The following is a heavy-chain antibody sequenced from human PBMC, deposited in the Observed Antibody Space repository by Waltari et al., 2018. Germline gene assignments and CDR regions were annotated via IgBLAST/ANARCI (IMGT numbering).Heavy chain of an antibody. CDR1: GGTFSSYA. CDR3: ARTRTGYGSGMLRFDP. V-gene: IGHV1-69*12. D-gene: IGHD3-10*01. Sequence: QVQLVQSGAEVKKPGSSVKVSCKASGGTFSSYAISWVRQAPGQGLDWMGGIIPICGTANYAQKFQGRVTITADESTSTAYMELSSLRSEDTAVYYCARTRTGYGSGMLRFDPWGQGTLVTVSS. CDR2: IIPICGTA. J-gene: IGHJ5*02.